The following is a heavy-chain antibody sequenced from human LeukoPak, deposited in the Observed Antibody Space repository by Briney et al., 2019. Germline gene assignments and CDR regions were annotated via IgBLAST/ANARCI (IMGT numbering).Heavy chain of an antibody. J-gene: IGHJ1*01. D-gene: IGHD4-11*01. CDR2: IYNTGRT. CDR1: GGSISSGVYY. V-gene: IGHV4-30-4*01. CDR3: AWHGYSSRWSHLY. Sequence: SETLSLTCTVSGGSISSGVYYWDWIRQPPGKGPEWIGYIYNTGRTSYNPSLKSRVAISVATSKNQFSLKLSSVTAADTAVYYCAWHGYSSRWSHLYWGQGTLVTVSS.